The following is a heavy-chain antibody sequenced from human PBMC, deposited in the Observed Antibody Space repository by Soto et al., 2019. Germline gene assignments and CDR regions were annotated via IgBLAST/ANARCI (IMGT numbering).Heavy chain of an antibody. CDR1: GFTFSSYG. Sequence: GGSLRLSCAASGFTFSSYGMHWVRQAPGKGLEWVAVISHDGSNKYYADSVKGRFTISRDNSKNTLYLQMNSLRAEDTAVYYCAKDHTIFGVVITYFDYWGQGTLVTVSS. D-gene: IGHD3-3*01. CDR2: ISHDGSNK. CDR3: AKDHTIFGVVITYFDY. J-gene: IGHJ4*02. V-gene: IGHV3-30*18.